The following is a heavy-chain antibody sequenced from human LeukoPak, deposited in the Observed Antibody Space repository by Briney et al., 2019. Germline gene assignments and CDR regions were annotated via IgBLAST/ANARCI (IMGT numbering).Heavy chain of an antibody. J-gene: IGHJ4*02. Sequence: SGTLSLTCAVSGGSISSSNWWSWVRQPPGKGLEWIGEIYHSGSTNHNPSLKSRVTISVDTSKNQFSLKLSSVTAADTAVYYCASHSGYDYFDYWGQGTLVTVSS. CDR1: GGSISSSNW. CDR2: IYHSGST. V-gene: IGHV4-4*02. D-gene: IGHD5-12*01. CDR3: ASHSGYDYFDY.